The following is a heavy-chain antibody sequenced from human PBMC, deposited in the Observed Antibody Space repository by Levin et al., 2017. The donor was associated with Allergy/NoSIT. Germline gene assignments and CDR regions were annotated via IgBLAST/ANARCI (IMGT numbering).Heavy chain of an antibody. Sequence: SETPSLTCTVSGGSISSSSYYWGWIRQPPGTGLEWIGSIYYSGSTYYNPSLKSRVTISVDTSKNQFSLKLSSVTAADTAVYYCASRQGAFVGYYDSSGYFRAPRDEYFDYWGQGTLVTVSS. CDR1: GGSISSSSYY. CDR3: ASRQGAFVGYYDSSGYFRAPRDEYFDY. V-gene: IGHV4-39*01. J-gene: IGHJ4*02. CDR2: IYYSGST. D-gene: IGHD3-22*01.